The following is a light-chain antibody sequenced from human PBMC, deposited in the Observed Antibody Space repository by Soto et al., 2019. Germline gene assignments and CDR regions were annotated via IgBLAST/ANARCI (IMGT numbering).Light chain of an antibody. V-gene: IGLV1-51*01. CDR1: SSNVGNNY. CDR3: GTWDSSLSAGV. CDR2: DNS. J-gene: IGLJ1*01. Sequence: QSVLTQPPSVSAAPGQKVTISCSGSSSNVGNNYVSWYQQLPGSAPKLVIYDNSKRPSGIPDRFSGSRSATSATLGITGLQSGDEADYYCGTWDSSLSAGVFGSGTRSTS.